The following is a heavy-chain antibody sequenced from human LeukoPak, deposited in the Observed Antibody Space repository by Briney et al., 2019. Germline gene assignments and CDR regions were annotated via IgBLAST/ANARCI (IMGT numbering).Heavy chain of an antibody. CDR2: IYSGGTP. Sequence: QPGGSLRLSCAAFGFTVTSTYMSWVRQAPGKGLEWVSVIYSGGTPYYADSVKGRFTISRDTYKNTVYLQMNSLRAEDTAVYHCVRGGPFTGAISTPRASDYWGQGLLVTVSS. CDR1: GFTVTSTY. J-gene: IGHJ4*02. D-gene: IGHD1-7*01. CDR3: VRGGPFTGAISTPRASDY. V-gene: IGHV3-66*01.